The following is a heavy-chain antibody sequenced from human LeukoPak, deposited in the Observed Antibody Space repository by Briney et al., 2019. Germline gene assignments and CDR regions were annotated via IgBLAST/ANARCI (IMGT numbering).Heavy chain of an antibody. Sequence: QAGGSLRPSCAASGFTFDDYAMNWVRQAPGRGLEWVSGISWNSGSIGYADSVKGRFTISRDNAKNTLYLQMNSLRAEDTALDYCAKSPTYYYDRSGCSAWGQGTLVTVSS. CDR1: GFTFDDYA. V-gene: IGHV3-9*01. D-gene: IGHD3-22*01. CDR2: ISWNSGSI. J-gene: IGHJ4*02. CDR3: AKSPTYYYDRSGCSA.